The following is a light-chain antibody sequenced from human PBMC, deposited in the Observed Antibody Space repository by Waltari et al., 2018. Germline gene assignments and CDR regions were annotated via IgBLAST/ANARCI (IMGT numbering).Light chain of an antibody. CDR2: EVT. CDR3: SSYAGGSSLM. CDR1: STAVEGYDP. V-gene: IGLV2-8*01. J-gene: IGLJ3*02. Sequence: QSALTPPPSASGSPGQSITISCTGTSTAVEGYDPVFWYQQHPGNAPKLLIYEVTKRPSGVPDRFSGSKSDNTASLAVSGLQAEDEADYYCSSYAGGSSLMFGGGTKLTVL.